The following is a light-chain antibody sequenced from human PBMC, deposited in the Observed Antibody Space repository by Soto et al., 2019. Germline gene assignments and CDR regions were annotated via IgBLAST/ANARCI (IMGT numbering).Light chain of an antibody. CDR1: QGISSY. Sequence: DIQLTQSPSFLSASVGDRVTITCRASQGISSYLAWYQQKPGKAPKLLIYAASTLQSGVPSRFSGSDSGTEFTLTISSLQPEDFATYYCQQLNSYPRTFGQGTKVEIK. CDR2: AAS. V-gene: IGKV1-9*01. CDR3: QQLNSYPRT. J-gene: IGKJ1*01.